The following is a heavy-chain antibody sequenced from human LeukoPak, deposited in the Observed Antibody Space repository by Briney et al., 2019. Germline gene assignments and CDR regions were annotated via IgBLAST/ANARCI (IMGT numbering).Heavy chain of an antibody. CDR1: GCTFTGYY. D-gene: IGHD7-27*01. CDR2: INPNSGGT. J-gene: IGHJ5*02. V-gene: IGHV1-2*06. Sequence: GASVKVSCKASGCTFTGYYMQWVRQAPGQGLEWMGRINPNSGGTDYAQNFQGRVTMTRDTSISTVYMELSSLKSNDTAVYYCARQGSLGTWFDPWGQGTLVTVSS. CDR3: ARQGSLGTWFDP.